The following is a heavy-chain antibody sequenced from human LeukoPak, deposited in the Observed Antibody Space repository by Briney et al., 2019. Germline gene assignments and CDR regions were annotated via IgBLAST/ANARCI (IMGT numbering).Heavy chain of an antibody. Sequence: GGSLRLSCAASGFTFSSYGMHWVRQAPGKGLEWVSAISGSDGSTYYADSVKGRFTISRDNSKNTLYLQMNSLRAEDTAVYYCAKAGYYYDSSGYYYVDYWGQGTLVTVSS. CDR1: GFTFSSYG. CDR2: ISGSDGST. J-gene: IGHJ4*02. D-gene: IGHD3-22*01. CDR3: AKAGYYYDSSGYYYVDY. V-gene: IGHV3-23*01.